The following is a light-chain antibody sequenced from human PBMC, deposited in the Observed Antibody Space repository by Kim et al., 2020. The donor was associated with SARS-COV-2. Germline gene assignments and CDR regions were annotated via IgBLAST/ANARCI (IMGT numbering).Light chain of an antibody. CDR1: QSVSSY. CDR2: DAS. Sequence: LSPGESATLSCRASQSVSSYLAWYQQKPGQAPRLLIYDASNRATGIPARFSGSGSGTDFTLTISSLEPEDFAVYYCQQRSNWPALFGQGTKVDIK. V-gene: IGKV3-11*01. J-gene: IGKJ1*01. CDR3: QQRSNWPAL.